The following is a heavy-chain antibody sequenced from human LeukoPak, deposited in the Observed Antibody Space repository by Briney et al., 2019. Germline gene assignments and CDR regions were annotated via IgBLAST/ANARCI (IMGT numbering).Heavy chain of an antibody. D-gene: IGHD3-22*01. CDR3: AKDQSVYYDSSGYYY. Sequence: PGGSLRLSCAASGFTFSSYAMSWVRQAPGKGLEWVSAISGSGGSTYHADSVKGRFTISRDNSKNTLYLQMNSLRAEDTAVYYCAKDQSVYYDSSGYYYWGQGTLVTVSS. V-gene: IGHV3-23*01. J-gene: IGHJ4*02. CDR2: ISGSGGST. CDR1: GFTFSSYA.